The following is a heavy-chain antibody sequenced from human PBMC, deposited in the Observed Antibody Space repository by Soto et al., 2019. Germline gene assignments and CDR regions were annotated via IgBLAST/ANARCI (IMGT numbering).Heavy chain of an antibody. D-gene: IGHD5-18*01. J-gene: IGHJ5*02. V-gene: IGHV3-21*01. CDR3: ARDWRTAIT. Sequence: EVQLVESGGGLVKPGGSLRLSCAASGFTFSSYSMNWVRQAPGKGLEWVSSISSRSDFIYYAGSVKGRFTISRDNAKNSLYLQMNSLRAKDTAVYYCARDWRTAITWGQGTLVTVSS. CDR2: ISSRSDFI. CDR1: GFTFSSYS.